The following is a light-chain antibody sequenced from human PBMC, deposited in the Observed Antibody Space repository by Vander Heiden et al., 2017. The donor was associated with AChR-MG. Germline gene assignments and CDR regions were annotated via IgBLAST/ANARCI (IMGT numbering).Light chain of an antibody. CDR1: QDISFY. V-gene: IGKV1-33*01. Sequence: IQMTQSPSSLSASVGDRVTITCQASQDISFYLNWYQQKPGKAPKLLLHDASSLEIGVPSRFSGSGSGTDFTFTISSLQTEDIGTYYCQQYDNLPLTFGGRTKVEIK. J-gene: IGKJ4*01. CDR2: DAS. CDR3: QQYDNLPLT.